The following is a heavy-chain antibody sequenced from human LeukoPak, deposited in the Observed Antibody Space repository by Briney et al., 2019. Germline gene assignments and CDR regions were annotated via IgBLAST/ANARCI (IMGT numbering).Heavy chain of an antibody. V-gene: IGHV3-48*03. CDR3: ARDPNYYGSGSSWVFDY. D-gene: IGHD3-10*01. J-gene: IGHJ4*02. Sequence: PGGSLRLSCAASGFTFSSYEMNWVRQAPGKGLEWVSYISSSGSTIYYADSVKGRFTISRDDAKNSLYLQMNSLRVEDTAVYYCARDPNYYGSGSSWVFDYWGQGTLVTVSS. CDR2: ISSSGSTI. CDR1: GFTFSSYE.